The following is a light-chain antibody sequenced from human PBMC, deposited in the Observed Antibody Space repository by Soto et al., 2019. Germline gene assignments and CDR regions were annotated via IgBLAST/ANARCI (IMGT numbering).Light chain of an antibody. V-gene: IGKV3-15*01. J-gene: IGKJ1*01. CDR3: QQYHSWQA. CDR1: QSVFSS. Sequence: EIVMTQSPATLAVSPGDRATLSCRASQSVFSSLAWFQQKPGQAPRLLIYGAATRATGIPARFSGSGSGTEFTRTISSLQSEDFEVYYCQQYHSWQAFGQGTKVDIK. CDR2: GAA.